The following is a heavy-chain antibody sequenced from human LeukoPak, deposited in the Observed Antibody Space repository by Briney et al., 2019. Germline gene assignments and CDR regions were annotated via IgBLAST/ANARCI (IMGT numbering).Heavy chain of an antibody. Sequence: PGGSLRLSCAASGFTFSSYAMHWVRQAPGKGLEWVAVISYDGSNKYYADSVKGRFTISRDNSKNTLYLQMNSLRAEDTAVYYCARDKDVAAAGSDYWGQGTLVTVSS. D-gene: IGHD6-13*01. V-gene: IGHV3-30-3*01. CDR2: ISYDGSNK. CDR1: GFTFSSYA. CDR3: ARDKDVAAAGSDY. J-gene: IGHJ4*02.